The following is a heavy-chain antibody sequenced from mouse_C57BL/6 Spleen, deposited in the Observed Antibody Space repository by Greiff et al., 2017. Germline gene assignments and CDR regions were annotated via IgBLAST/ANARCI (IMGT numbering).Heavy chain of an antibody. CDR1: GFTFSSYG. D-gene: IGHD2-2*01. V-gene: IGHV5-6*02. J-gene: IGHJ4*01. Sequence: DVMLVESGGDLVKPGGSLKLSCAASGFTFSSYGMSWVRQTPDKRLEWVATISSGGSYTYYPDSVKGRFTISRDNAKNTLYLQMSSLKSEDTAMYYCARLVTTAMDYWGQGTSVTVSS. CDR3: ARLVTTAMDY. CDR2: ISSGGSYT.